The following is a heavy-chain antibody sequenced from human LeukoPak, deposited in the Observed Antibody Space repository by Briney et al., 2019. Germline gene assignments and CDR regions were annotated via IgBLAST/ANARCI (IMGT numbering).Heavy chain of an antibody. CDR2: ISGSGGST. Sequence: PGGSLRLSCAASGFTFSSYAMSWVRQAPGKGLEWVSDISGSGGSTYYADSVKGRFTISRDNSKNTLYLQMNSLRAEDTAVYYCAKDLWYGDSIDYWGQGTLVTVSS. D-gene: IGHD4-17*01. J-gene: IGHJ4*02. CDR3: AKDLWYGDSIDY. CDR1: GFTFSSYA. V-gene: IGHV3-23*01.